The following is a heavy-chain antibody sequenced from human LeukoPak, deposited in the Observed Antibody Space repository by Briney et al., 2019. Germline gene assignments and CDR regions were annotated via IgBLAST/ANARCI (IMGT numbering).Heavy chain of an antibody. CDR1: GFSFSSYA. V-gene: IGHV3-23*01. Sequence: GGSLRLSCAASGFSFSSYAMSWVRQAPGKGLEWVSGISYSGGTTYYADSVKGRFTISRDNSKNTLYLQMNSLRAEDTAVYYCAKPPLTTVTYGLTFHYCGQGTLVTVSS. D-gene: IGHD4-17*01. J-gene: IGHJ4*02. CDR2: ISYSGGTT. CDR3: AKPPLTTVTYGLTFHY.